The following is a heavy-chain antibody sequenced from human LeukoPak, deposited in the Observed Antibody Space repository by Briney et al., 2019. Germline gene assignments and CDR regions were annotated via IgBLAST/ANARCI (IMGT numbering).Heavy chain of an antibody. CDR1: GYSISSGYY. CDR3: ARGAGLVPAGVYYYYGMDV. CDR2: IYHSGST. J-gene: IGHJ6*02. D-gene: IGHD2-2*01. Sequence: NPSETLSLTCTVSGYSISSGYYWGWIRQPPGKGLEWIGSIYHSGSTYYIPSLKSRITISLDMSKNQYSLKLTSVTAADTAVYYCARGAGLVPAGVYYYYGMDVWGQGTTVTVSS. V-gene: IGHV4-38-2*02.